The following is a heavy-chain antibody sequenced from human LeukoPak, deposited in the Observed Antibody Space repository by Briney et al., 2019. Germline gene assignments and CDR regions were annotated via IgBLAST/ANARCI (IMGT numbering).Heavy chain of an antibody. J-gene: IGHJ6*03. D-gene: IGHD2-2*01. CDR1: GYTLRSYG. CDR2: IRAYNGNT. V-gene: IGHV1-18*01. CDR3: ARGPIIDIVIVPAADDYYYMDV. Sequence: GASVKVSCKASGYTLRSYGITWVRQAPGQGLEWMGWIRAYNGNTKYPQKLQGRVTMTTDTSTSTAYMELRSLRSDDTAVYYCARGPIIDIVIVPAADDYYYMDVWGKGTTVTVSS.